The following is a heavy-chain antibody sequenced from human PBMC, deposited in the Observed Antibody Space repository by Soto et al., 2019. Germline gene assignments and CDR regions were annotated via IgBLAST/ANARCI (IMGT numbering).Heavy chain of an antibody. Sequence: GGSLRLSCVVSGFIFNTYGMSWVRQAPGKGLEWVSSISGGGGSTYYAESVKGRFTISRDNSKNTLYLQMNSLRDEDTAVYYCARLPGEKAFDYWGQGTLVTVSS. CDR1: GFIFNTYG. J-gene: IGHJ4*02. CDR3: ARLPGEKAFDY. D-gene: IGHD2-21*01. CDR2: ISGGGGST. V-gene: IGHV3-23*01.